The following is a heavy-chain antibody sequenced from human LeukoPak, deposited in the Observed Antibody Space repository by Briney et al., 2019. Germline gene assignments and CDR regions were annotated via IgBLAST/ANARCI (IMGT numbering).Heavy chain of an antibody. J-gene: IGHJ4*02. CDR3: ARQNYDFWSGYIVY. D-gene: IGHD3-3*01. V-gene: IGHV3-7*01. CDR2: IKQDGSEK. CDR1: GFTFSSYW. Sequence: PGGSLRLSCPASGFTFSSYWMSWVRQAPGKGLEWVANIKQDGSEKYYVDSVKGRFTISRDNAKNSLYLQMNSLRAEDTAVYYCARQNYDFWSGYIVYWGQGTLVTVSS.